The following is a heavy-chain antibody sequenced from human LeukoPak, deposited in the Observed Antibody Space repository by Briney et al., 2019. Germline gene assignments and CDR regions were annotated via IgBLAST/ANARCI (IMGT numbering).Heavy chain of an antibody. D-gene: IGHD3-22*01. CDR2: ISSSSSYI. V-gene: IGHV3-21*01. J-gene: IGHJ4*02. CDR1: GFTFSSYS. CDR3: ARDPSYYYDSSGYTDY. Sequence: PGGSLRLSCAASGFTFSSYSMNWVRQAPGKGLEWVSSISSSSSYIYYADSVKGRFTISRDNAKNSLYLQMNSLRAEDTAVYYYARDPSYYYDSSGYTDYWGQGTLVTVSS.